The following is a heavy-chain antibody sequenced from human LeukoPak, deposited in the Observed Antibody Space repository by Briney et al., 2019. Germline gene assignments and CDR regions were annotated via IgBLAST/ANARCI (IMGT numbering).Heavy chain of an antibody. Sequence: SETLSLTCAVYGGSFSGYYWSWIRQPPGKGLEWIGEINHSGSTNYNPSLKSRVTISVDTSKNQFSLKLSSVTAADTAVYYCARAIGCSSASCRNDYWGQGTLVTVSS. D-gene: IGHD2-2*01. CDR2: INHSGST. CDR1: GGSFSGYY. CDR3: ARAIGCSSASCRNDY. J-gene: IGHJ4*02. V-gene: IGHV4-34*01.